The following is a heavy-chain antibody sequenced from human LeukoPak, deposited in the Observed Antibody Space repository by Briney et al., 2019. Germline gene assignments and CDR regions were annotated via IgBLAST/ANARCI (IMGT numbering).Heavy chain of an antibody. CDR2: IWSDGSNK. CDR3: ARGSGSFSGGFDY. Sequence: QPGRSLRLSCAASGFTFSSYGMHWVRLTPGKGLEWVAIIWSDGSNKYYADSVKGRFTISRDNSKNTLYLQMNSLRAEDTAVYYCARGSGSFSGGFDYWGQGTLVTVSS. D-gene: IGHD1-26*01. J-gene: IGHJ4*02. V-gene: IGHV3-33*01. CDR1: GFTFSSYG.